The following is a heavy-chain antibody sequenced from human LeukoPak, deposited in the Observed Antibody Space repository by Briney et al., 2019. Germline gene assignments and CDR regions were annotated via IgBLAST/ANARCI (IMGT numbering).Heavy chain of an antibody. CDR3: ARGEMATTYYFDY. Sequence: KASETLSLTCTVSGGSISSYYWSWIRQPPGKGLEWIGYIYYSGSTNYNPSLRSRVTISVDTSKNQFSLKLTSVTAADTAVYYCARGEMATTYYFDYWGQGTLVTVSS. V-gene: IGHV4-59*12. J-gene: IGHJ4*02. D-gene: IGHD5-24*01. CDR1: GGSISSYY. CDR2: IYYSGST.